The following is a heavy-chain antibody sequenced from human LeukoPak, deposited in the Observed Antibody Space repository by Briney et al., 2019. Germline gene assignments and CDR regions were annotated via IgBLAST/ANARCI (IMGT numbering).Heavy chain of an antibody. CDR3: AKDGATGDYFDY. Sequence: GGSLRLSCAASGFTFRSYAMSWVRQAPGKGLEWVSGITGGGGSSYYADSVKGRFTISRDNSKNTPFLQMNSLTAEDTAVYYCAKDGATGDYFDYWGQGTLVTVSS. D-gene: IGHD1-26*01. CDR2: ITGGGGSS. CDR1: GFTFRSYA. V-gene: IGHV3-23*01. J-gene: IGHJ4*02.